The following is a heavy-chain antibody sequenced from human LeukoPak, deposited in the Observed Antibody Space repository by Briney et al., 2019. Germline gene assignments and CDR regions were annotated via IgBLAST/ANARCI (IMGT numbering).Heavy chain of an antibody. CDR2: MNPNSGNT. CDR3: ARGRWGFGVVTKLNNWFDP. Sequence: ASVEVSCKASGYTFTSYDINWVRQATGQGLEWMGWMNPNSGNTGYAQKFQGRVTITRNTSISTAYMELSSLRSEDTAVYYCARGRWGFGVVTKLNNWFDPWGQGTLVTVSS. V-gene: IGHV1-8*03. D-gene: IGHD3-3*01. J-gene: IGHJ5*02. CDR1: GYTFTSYD.